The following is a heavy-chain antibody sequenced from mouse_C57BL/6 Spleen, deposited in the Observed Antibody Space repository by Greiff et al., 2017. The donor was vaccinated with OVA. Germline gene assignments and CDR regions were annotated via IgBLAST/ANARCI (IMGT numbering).Heavy chain of an antibody. J-gene: IGHJ2*01. CDR1: GFTFSSYA. CDR2: ISDGGSYT. V-gene: IGHV5-4*01. D-gene: IGHD1-1*01. CDR3: ARDNYYGSSSDY. Sequence: EVKLMESGGGLVKPGGSLKLSCAASGFTFSSYAMSWVRQTPEKRLEWVATISDGGSYTYYPDNVKGRFTISRDNAKNNLYLQMSHLKSEDTAMYDCARDNYYGSSSDYWGQGTTLTVSS.